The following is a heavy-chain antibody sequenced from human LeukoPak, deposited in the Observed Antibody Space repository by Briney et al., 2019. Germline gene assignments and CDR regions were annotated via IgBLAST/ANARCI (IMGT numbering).Heavy chain of an antibody. J-gene: IGHJ3*02. V-gene: IGHV4-61*02. D-gene: IGHD2-15*01. CDR1: GGSISSGSYY. CDR2: IYTSGST. CDR3: AIVYCSGGSCYGREAFDI. Sequence: SQTLSLTCTVSGGSISSGSYYWSWIRQPAGKGLEWIGRIYTSGSTNYNPSLKSRVTISVDTSKSQFSLKLSSLTAADTAVYYCAIVYCSGGSCYGREAFDIWGQGTMVTVSS.